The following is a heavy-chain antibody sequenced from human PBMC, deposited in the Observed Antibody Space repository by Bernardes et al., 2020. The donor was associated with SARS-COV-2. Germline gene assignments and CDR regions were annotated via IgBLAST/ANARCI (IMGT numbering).Heavy chain of an antibody. CDR1: GYTFSDYW. CDR3: ARLGTLGVPGERTNYGMDV. CDR2: IYPGDSDT. V-gene: IGHV5-51*01. J-gene: IGHJ6*02. D-gene: IGHD7-27*01. Sequence: GASRKISSKASGYTFSDYWIAWVRQMHGKGLEWMGIIYPGDSDTRYSPSFQGQVTISADKSISTAYVNWSRLKASDTAMYYCARLGTLGVPGERTNYGMDVWGQGTTVTVSS.